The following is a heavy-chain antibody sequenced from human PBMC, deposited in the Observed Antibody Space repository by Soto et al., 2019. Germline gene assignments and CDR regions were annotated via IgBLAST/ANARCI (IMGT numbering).Heavy chain of an antibody. CDR1: GFTFSIYA. J-gene: IGHJ4*02. Sequence: QVQLVESGGGVVQPGRSLRVSCAASGFTFSIYAMHWVRQAPGTGLEWVAVISYDGTKTYYADSVKGRFTISRDNSTSTVYLQMNSLRDEDTAVYYCPKDRGPRRQGLIDPFDYWGQGTLVTVPP. CDR3: PKDRGPRRQGLIDPFDY. CDR2: ISYDGTKT. D-gene: IGHD3-10*01. V-gene: IGHV3-30*18.